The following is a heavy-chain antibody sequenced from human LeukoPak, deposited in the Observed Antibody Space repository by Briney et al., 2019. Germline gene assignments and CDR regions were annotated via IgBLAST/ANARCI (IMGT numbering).Heavy chain of an antibody. CDR1: GGSFSGYY. V-gene: IGHV4-34*01. CDR3: ARHQFSTPEFVY. D-gene: IGHD2-15*01. J-gene: IGHJ4*02. CDR2: INHSGST. Sequence: PSETLSLTCAVYGGSFSGYYWSWIRQPPGKGLEWIGEINHSGSTNYNPSLKSRVTISVDTSKNQFSLKLSSVTAADTAVYYCARHQFSTPEFVYWGQGTLVTVSS.